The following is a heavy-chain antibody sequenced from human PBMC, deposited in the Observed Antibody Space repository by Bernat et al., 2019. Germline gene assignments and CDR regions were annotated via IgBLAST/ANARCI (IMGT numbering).Heavy chain of an antibody. D-gene: IGHD5-12*01. V-gene: IGHV3-53*02. Sequence: EVQLVETGGGLIQPGGSLRLSCAASGFTVSSNYMSWVRQAPGKGLEWVSVIYSGGSTYYADSVKGRFTISRDNSKNTLYLQMNSLRAEDTAVYYCARARGGYSGYDYVGAFDIWGQGTMVTVSS. J-gene: IGHJ3*02. CDR2: IYSGGST. CDR3: ARARGGYSGYDYVGAFDI. CDR1: GFTVSSNY.